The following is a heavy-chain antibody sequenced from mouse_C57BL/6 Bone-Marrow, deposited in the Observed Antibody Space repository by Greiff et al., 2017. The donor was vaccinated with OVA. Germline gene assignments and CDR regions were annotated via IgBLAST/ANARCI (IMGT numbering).Heavy chain of an antibody. CDR3: YYYGPYYYAMDD. CDR2: IYPRSGNT. J-gene: IGHJ4*01. Sequence: QVQLQQPGAELARPGASVKLSCKASGYTFTSYGISWVKQRTGQGLEWIGEIYPRSGNTYYNEKFKGKATLTADKSSSTAYMELRSLTSEDSAVYVCYYYGPYYYAMDDWGQGTSVTVSS. D-gene: IGHD1-1*01. CDR1: GYTFTSYG. V-gene: IGHV1-81*01.